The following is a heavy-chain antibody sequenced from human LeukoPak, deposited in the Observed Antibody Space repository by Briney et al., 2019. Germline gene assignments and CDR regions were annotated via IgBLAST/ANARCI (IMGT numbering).Heavy chain of an antibody. CDR3: AKDLGAGTANLFDY. J-gene: IGHJ4*02. D-gene: IGHD1-1*01. V-gene: IGHV3-23*01. CDR1: GFTFSSYA. CDR2: ISGSGGST. Sequence: GGSLRLSCAASGFTFSSYAMNWVRQAPGKGLEWVSAISGSGGSTYYADSVKGRLTISRDNSKNTLYLQMNSLRAEDTAVYYCAKDLGAGTANLFDYWGQGTLVTVSS.